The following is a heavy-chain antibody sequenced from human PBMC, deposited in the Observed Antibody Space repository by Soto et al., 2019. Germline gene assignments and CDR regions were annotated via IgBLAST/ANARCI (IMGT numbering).Heavy chain of an antibody. CDR1: GFTFSSYG. D-gene: IGHD4-4*01. CDR3: AKGSITTYYGMDV. Sequence: GGSPRLSCAASGFTFSSYGMHWVRQAPGKGLEWVAVISYDGSNKYYADSVKGRFTISRDNSKNTLYLQMNSLRAEDTAVYYCAKGSITTYYGMDVWGQGTTVTVSS. CDR2: ISYDGSNK. V-gene: IGHV3-30*18. J-gene: IGHJ6*02.